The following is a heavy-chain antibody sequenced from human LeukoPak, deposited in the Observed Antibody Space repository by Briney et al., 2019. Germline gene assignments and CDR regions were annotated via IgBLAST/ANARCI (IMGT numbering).Heavy chain of an antibody. CDR2: ISSSSSYI. CDR3: ARVFPGYSYGYLVDY. J-gene: IGHJ4*02. CDR1: GFTFSSYS. V-gene: IGHV3-21*01. D-gene: IGHD5-18*01. Sequence: GSLRLSCAVSGFTFSSYSMNWVRQAPGKGLEWVSSISSSSSYIYYADSVKSRFTISRDNAKHSLFLQMNSLRAEDTAVYYCARVFPGYSYGYLVDYWGQGTLVTVSS.